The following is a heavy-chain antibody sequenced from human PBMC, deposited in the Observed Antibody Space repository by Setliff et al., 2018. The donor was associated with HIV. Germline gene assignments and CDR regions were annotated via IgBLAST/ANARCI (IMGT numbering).Heavy chain of an antibody. V-gene: IGHV4-39*01. CDR1: GGSISSSTYY. CDR2: IHFSGST. D-gene: IGHD1-26*01. CDR3: ARTTYSGSYFNDS. J-gene: IGHJ5*01. Sequence: KSSETLSLTCTVSGGSISSSTYYWGWIRQPPGKGLEWTGNIHFSGSTYYNPSLKSRVTVSVDPSKNQFSLKLSSVTAADTAVYYCARTTYSGSYFNDSWGQGTLVTVSS.